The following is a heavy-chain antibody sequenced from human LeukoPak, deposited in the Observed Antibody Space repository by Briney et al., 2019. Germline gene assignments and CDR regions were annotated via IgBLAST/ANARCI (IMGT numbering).Heavy chain of an antibody. J-gene: IGHJ4*02. Sequence: GGSLRLSRAASGFTFSDYYMSWIRQAPGKGLEWVSYISSSSSYTNYADSVKGRFTISRDNAKNSLYLQMNSLRAEDTAVYYCARAGGDYGERYDYWGQGTLVTVSS. CDR2: ISSSSSYT. V-gene: IGHV3-11*05. D-gene: IGHD4-17*01. CDR1: GFTFSDYY. CDR3: ARAGGDYGERYDY.